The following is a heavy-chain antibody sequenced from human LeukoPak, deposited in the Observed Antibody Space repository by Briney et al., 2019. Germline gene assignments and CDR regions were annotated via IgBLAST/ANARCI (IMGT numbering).Heavy chain of an antibody. D-gene: IGHD1-14*01. V-gene: IGHV3-7*04. J-gene: IGHJ6*02. CDR2: IKQDGSEK. CDR3: ARELGTHYGMDV. Sequence: GGSLRLSCAASGFSSSPYWMSWVRQAPGKGLEWVANIKQDGSEKYYVDSVKGRFTISRDNAKNSLYLQMNSLRAEDTAVYYCARELGTHYGMDVWGQGTTVTVSS. CDR1: GFSSSPYW.